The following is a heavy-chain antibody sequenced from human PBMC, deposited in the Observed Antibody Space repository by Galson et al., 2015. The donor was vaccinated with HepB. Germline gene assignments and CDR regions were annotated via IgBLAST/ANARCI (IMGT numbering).Heavy chain of an antibody. CDR3: ARDSRLELRLNNNYYYGMDV. V-gene: IGHV1-18*01. Sequence: SVKVSCKASGYTFASYGISWLRQAPGQGLQWLGWISGYDGSTNYPQTLQGRVIMTTDKSTNTAYMELRSLRSDDTAIYYCARDSRLELRLNNNYYYGMDVWGQGTPVTVSS. CDR1: GYTFASYG. J-gene: IGHJ6*02. CDR2: ISGYDGST. D-gene: IGHD1-7*01.